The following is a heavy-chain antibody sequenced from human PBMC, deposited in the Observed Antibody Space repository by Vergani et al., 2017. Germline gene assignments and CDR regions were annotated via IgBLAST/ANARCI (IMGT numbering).Heavy chain of an antibody. J-gene: IGHJ5*02. Sequence: QVQLVQSGAEVKKPGASVKVSCKASGYTFTSYYMHWVRQAPGQGLEWMGIINPSGGSTSYAQKFQGRVTMTRDTSTSTVYMELSSLRSEDTAVYYCARDSRYCSSTSCYVGRDWFDPWGQGILVTVSS. CDR2: INPSGGST. CDR3: ARDSRYCSSTSCYVGRDWFDP. CDR1: GYTFTSYY. D-gene: IGHD2-2*01. V-gene: IGHV1-46*01.